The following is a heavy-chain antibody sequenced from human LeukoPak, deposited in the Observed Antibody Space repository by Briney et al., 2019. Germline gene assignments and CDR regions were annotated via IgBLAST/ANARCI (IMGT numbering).Heavy chain of an antibody. J-gene: IGHJ4*02. Sequence: GGSLRLYCAASGFTLSSYGMHWVRQAPGKGLEWVAFIRYDGSNKYYADSVKGRFTISRDNSKNTLYLQMNSLRAEDTAVYYCAKPPTISRSYYEPFDYWGQGTLVTVSS. D-gene: IGHD3-10*01. CDR3: AKPPTISRSYYEPFDY. CDR1: GFTLSSYG. CDR2: IRYDGSNK. V-gene: IGHV3-30*02.